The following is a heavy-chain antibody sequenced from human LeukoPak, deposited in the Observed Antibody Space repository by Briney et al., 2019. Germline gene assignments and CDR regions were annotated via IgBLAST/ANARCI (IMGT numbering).Heavy chain of an antibody. D-gene: IGHD6-19*01. V-gene: IGHV3-33*08. Sequence: GGPLRLSCAASGFTFSSYSMNWVRQAPGKGLEWVAVIWYDGSNKYYADSVKGRFTISRDNSKNTLYLQMNSLRAEDTAVYYCARDHSSGWYSDYFDYWGQGTLVTVSS. CDR2: IWYDGSNK. CDR1: GFTFSSYS. CDR3: ARDHSSGWYSDYFDY. J-gene: IGHJ4*02.